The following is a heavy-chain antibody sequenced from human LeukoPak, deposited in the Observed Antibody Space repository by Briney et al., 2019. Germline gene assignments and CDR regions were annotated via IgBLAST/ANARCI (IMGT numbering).Heavy chain of an antibody. CDR1: GFTFDDYA. CDR2: ISWNSGSI. J-gene: IGHJ3*02. Sequence: GGSLRLSCAASGFTFDDYAMHWVRQAPGKGLEWVSGISWNSGSIGYADSVKGRFTISRDNAKNSLYLQMNSLRAEDMALYYCAKDIRYYDSSGFDIWGQGTMVTVSS. D-gene: IGHD3-22*01. V-gene: IGHV3-9*03. CDR3: AKDIRYYDSSGFDI.